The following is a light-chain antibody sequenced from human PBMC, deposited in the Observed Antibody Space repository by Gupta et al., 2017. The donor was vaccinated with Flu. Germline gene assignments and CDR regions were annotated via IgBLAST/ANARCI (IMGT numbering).Light chain of an antibody. V-gene: IGLV2-8*01. J-gene: IGLJ1*01. CDR2: EID. Sequence: QSALTQPPSTSGSPGQSVTVSCTGTSSDVGTYNYVSWYQQHPGKAPKLIIYEIDKRPPGVPDRFSGSRSGNTASLTVSGLQPDDEAYYFCASYAGSSRAVFGTGTEIAV. CDR3: ASYAGSSRAV. CDR1: SSDVGTYNY.